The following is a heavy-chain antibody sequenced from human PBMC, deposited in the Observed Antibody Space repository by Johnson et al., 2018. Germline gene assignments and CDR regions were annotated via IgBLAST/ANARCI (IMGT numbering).Heavy chain of an antibody. J-gene: IGHJ4*02. CDR2: IYPGDSDS. CDR1: GYSFPSYW. D-gene: IGHD3-16*01. Sequence: VQLVESGAEVKKSGESLKICCKGFGYSFPSYWVGWVRQKPGKGLEWMGMIYPGDSDSRYSPSFQGQVTISADKSTSTVYLHWNSLKASDTATYYCARRELFTNSPYYFDYWGQGTLVTVSS. V-gene: IGHV5-51*01. CDR3: ARRELFTNSPYYFDY.